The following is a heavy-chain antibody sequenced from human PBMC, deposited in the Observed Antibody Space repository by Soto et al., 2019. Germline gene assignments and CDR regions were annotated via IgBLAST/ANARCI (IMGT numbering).Heavy chain of an antibody. D-gene: IGHD6-25*01. CDR2: IGTSGAI. J-gene: IGHJ4*02. CDR1: AFTLSSYN. V-gene: IGHV3-48*01. Sequence: EVQMVESGGGLVQPGGSLRLSCAASAFTLSSYNMNWVRQAPGKGLEWISYIGTSGAIYYADSVRGRFTMSRDSAKNSLCRKMNRLRAEDTAVYYGAREMSAARARGLAYWVQGNLVTGSS. CDR3: AREMSAARARGLAY.